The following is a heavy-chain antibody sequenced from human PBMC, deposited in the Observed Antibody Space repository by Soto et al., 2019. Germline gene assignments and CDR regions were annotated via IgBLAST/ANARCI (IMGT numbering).Heavy chain of an antibody. CDR2: ISGSGGST. Sequence: GGSLRLSCAASGFTFSSYAMSWVRQAPGKGLEWVSAISGSGGSTYYADSVKGRFTISRDNSKNTLYLQMNSLRAEDTAVYYCAKCRGSTSCYANDYWGQGTLVTVSS. J-gene: IGHJ4*02. CDR1: GFTFSSYA. CDR3: AKCRGSTSCYANDY. V-gene: IGHV3-23*01. D-gene: IGHD2-2*01.